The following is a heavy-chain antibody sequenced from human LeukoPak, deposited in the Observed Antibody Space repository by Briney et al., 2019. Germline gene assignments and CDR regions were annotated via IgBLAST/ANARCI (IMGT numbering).Heavy chain of an antibody. D-gene: IGHD4-17*01. V-gene: IGHV3-23*01. CDR3: AKDSDYGDYASSAFDY. J-gene: IGHJ4*02. CDR1: GFTFSSYA. CDR2: ISGSGGST. Sequence: PGGSLRLSCAASGFTFSSYAMSWVRQAPGKGLEWVSAISGSGGSTYYADSVKGRFTISRDNSKNTLYLQMNSLRAEDTAVYYCAKDSDYGDYASSAFDYWGQGTLVTVSS.